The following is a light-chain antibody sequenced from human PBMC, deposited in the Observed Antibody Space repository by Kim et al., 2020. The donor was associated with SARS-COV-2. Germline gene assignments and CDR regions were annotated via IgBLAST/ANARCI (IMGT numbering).Light chain of an antibody. CDR1: KLGDNH. Sequence: SGSPGQTASKTRSGIKLGDNHVSWYQQPAGPSPVLVTYRDGKRPSGIPARFSGSNSGNTATLTISGTQTMDEADYYCQAWDSGTVVFGGGTRLTVL. CDR3: QAWDSGTVV. CDR2: RDG. J-gene: IGLJ2*01. V-gene: IGLV3-1*01.